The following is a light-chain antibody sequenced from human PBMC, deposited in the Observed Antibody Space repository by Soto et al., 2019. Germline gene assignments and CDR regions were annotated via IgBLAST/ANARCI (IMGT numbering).Light chain of an antibody. J-gene: IGLJ2*01. Sequence: QSVLTQPASVSGSPGQSITISCTGTSGDVGAYNYVSWYQQHPGKAPKLMIYEVSNRPSGVSSRFSASKSGNSASLTISGLQAEDEANYYCSSYTGSSTLLVVFGGGTKVTVL. CDR3: SSYTGSSTLLVV. CDR1: SGDVGAYNY. CDR2: EVS. V-gene: IGLV2-14*01.